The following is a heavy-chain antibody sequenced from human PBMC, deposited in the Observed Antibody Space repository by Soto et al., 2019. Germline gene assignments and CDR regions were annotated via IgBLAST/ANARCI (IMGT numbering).Heavy chain of an antibody. CDR1: GGSFSGYY. Sequence: QVQLQQWGAGLLKPSETLSLTCAVYGGSFSGYYWSWIRQPPGKGLEWIGEINHSGGTNYNPSLKSRVTISVDTSENQFSLKLSSVTAADTAVYYCASTRRGDWGQGTLVTVSS. D-gene: IGHD3-3*01. V-gene: IGHV4-34*01. CDR2: INHSGGT. CDR3: ASTRRGD. J-gene: IGHJ4*02.